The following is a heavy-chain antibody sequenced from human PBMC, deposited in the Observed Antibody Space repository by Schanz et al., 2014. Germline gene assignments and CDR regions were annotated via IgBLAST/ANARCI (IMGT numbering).Heavy chain of an antibody. CDR2: FIPILDVG. V-gene: IGHV1-69*02. Sequence: QVQLVQSGAEVKKPGSSVKVSCKASRSTFSSYTISWVRQARGQGLEWVGRFIPILDVGNYAQQFQGRVTFTADKSTRTAYMELSSLRYEDTALYYCARGTMPGAIDIWGQGTMVTVSS. CDR3: ARGTMPGAIDI. J-gene: IGHJ3*02. D-gene: IGHD1-26*01. CDR1: RSTFSSYT.